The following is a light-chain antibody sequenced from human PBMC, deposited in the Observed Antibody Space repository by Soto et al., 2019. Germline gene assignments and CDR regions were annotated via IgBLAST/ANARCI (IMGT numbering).Light chain of an antibody. V-gene: IGKV1-27*01. CDR2: TAS. CDR1: QGIGNS. CDR3: QKYDNAPSIT. Sequence: DIPMTQSPSSLSASVGDRVTITCRASQGIGNSLAWYQHKPGKAPKLLIYTASSLQSGVPSRFRGSGYGTDFTLSISRLQPEDVATYYCQKYDNAPSITFGQGTRLEIK. J-gene: IGKJ5*01.